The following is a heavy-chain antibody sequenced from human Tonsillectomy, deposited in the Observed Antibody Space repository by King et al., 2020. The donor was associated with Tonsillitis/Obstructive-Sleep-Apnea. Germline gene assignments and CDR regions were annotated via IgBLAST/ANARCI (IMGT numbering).Heavy chain of an antibody. CDR3: ARTWGGDFSFDY. J-gene: IGHJ4*02. V-gene: IGHV4-59*08. Sequence: QLQESGPGLVKPSETLSLTCTVSGGSISSYYWSWIRQPPGKGLEWIGYIYYSGSTNYNPSLKSRVTISVDTSKNQFSLKLSSVTAADSAVYYCARTWGGDFSFDYWGQGTLVTVSS. CDR1: GGSISSYY. CDR2: IYYSGST. D-gene: IGHD4-17*01.